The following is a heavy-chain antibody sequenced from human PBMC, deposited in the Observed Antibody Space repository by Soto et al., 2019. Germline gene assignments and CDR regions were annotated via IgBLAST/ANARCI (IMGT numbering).Heavy chain of an antibody. V-gene: IGHV3-48*01. CDR1: GFTFSSYS. Sequence: EVQLVESGGGLVQPGGSLRLSCAASGFTFSSYSMNWVRQAPGKGLEWVSYISSSSSTIYYADSVKGRFTISRDNAKNSLYLQMNSLRAEDTAVYYCAREGLYYYYGMDIWGQVTTVTVSS. CDR3: AREGLYYYYGMDI. CDR2: ISSSSSTI. J-gene: IGHJ6*02.